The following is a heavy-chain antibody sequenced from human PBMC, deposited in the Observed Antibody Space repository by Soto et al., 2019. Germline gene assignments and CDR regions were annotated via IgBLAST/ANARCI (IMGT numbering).Heavy chain of an antibody. J-gene: IGHJ6*02. CDR2: IIPIFGTA. CDR1: GGTFSSYA. CDR3: AREDIVVVPAATTEISYYYYYGMDV. D-gene: IGHD2-2*01. Sequence: ASVKVSCKASGGTFSSYAISWVRQAPGQGLEWMGGIIPIFGTANYAQKFQGRVTITADKSTSTAYMELSSLRSEDTAVYYCAREDIVVVPAATTEISYYYYYGMDVWGQGTTVTVS. V-gene: IGHV1-69*06.